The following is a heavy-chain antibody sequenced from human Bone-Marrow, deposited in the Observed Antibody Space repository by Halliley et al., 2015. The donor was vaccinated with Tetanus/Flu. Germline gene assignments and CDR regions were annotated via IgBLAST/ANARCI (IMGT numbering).Heavy chain of an antibody. V-gene: IGHV3-23*01. Sequence: SLRLSCAASGFTFSSFGMIWVRQAPGKGLEWVSVIGPGGPEIHYADSVKGRFTISRDDSKNTLYLQMNSLRAEDTAIYYCASNGQVATMDYWGQGTLVTVSS. CDR2: IGPGGPEI. D-gene: IGHD5-12*01. CDR3: ASNGQVATMDY. J-gene: IGHJ4*02. CDR1: GFTFSSFG.